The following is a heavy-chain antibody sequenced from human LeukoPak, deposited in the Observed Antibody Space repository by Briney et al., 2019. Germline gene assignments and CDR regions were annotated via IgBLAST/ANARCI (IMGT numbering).Heavy chain of an antibody. CDR2: IYTSGST. Sequence: SETLSLTCTVSGGSISSYYWSWIRQPAGKGLEWIGRIYTSGSTNYNPSLKSRITMSVDTSKNQFSLKLSSVTAADTAVYYYARSFVVVPAADYFDYWGQGTLVTVSS. CDR1: GGSISSYY. J-gene: IGHJ4*02. V-gene: IGHV4-4*07. CDR3: ARSFVVVPAADYFDY. D-gene: IGHD2-2*01.